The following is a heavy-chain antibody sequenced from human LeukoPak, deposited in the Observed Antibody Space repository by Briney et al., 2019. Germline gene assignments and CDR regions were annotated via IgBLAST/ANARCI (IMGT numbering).Heavy chain of an antibody. V-gene: IGHV3-7*04. Sequence: GGSLRLSCAASGFTFSSYWMSWVRQAPVKGLEWVANIKQDGSEKYYVDSVKGRFTISRDNAKNSLYLQMNSLRAEDTAVYYCARLYCSSTSCYVGAFDIWGQGTMVTVSS. CDR2: IKQDGSEK. D-gene: IGHD2-2*01. CDR1: GFTFSSYW. CDR3: ARLYCSSTSCYVGAFDI. J-gene: IGHJ3*02.